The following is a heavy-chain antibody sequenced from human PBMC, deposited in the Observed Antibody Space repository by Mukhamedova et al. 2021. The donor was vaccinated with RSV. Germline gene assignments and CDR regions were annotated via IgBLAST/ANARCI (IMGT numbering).Heavy chain of an antibody. V-gene: IGHV3-30-3*01. CDR3: ARGGYGDYVDY. J-gene: IGHJ4*02. Sequence: DRSNKYYADSVKGRFTISRDNSKNTLYLQMNSLRAEDTAVYYCARGGYGDYVDYWGQGTLVTVSS. D-gene: IGHD4-17*01. CDR2: DRSNK.